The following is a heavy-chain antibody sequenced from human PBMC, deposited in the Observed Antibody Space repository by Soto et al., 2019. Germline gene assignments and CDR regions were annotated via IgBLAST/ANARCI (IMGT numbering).Heavy chain of an antibody. CDR3: AVPPGIAVAGRRGRFDP. CDR2: ISAYNGNT. J-gene: IGHJ5*02. Sequence: ASVKVSCKASGYTFTSYGISWVRQAPGQGLEWMGWISAYNGNTNYAQKLQGRVTMTTDTSTSTAYMELRSLRSDDTAGYYCAVPPGIAVAGRRGRFDPWGKGTMVTFSS. D-gene: IGHD6-19*01. V-gene: IGHV1-18*01. CDR1: GYTFTSYG.